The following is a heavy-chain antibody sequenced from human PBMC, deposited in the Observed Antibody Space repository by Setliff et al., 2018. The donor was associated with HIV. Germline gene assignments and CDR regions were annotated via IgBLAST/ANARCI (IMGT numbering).Heavy chain of an antibody. Sequence: SETLSLTCAVYGGSFSGYYWSWIRQPPGKGLEWIGEINHSGSTNYNPSLKSRLTLSLDTSKNQFSLKLTSVTAADTAVYYCVREDRVYERQLISPGAIDYWGQGTLVTVAS. CDR2: INHSGST. J-gene: IGHJ4*02. V-gene: IGHV4-34*01. CDR1: GGSFSGYY. CDR3: VREDRVYERQLISPGAIDY. D-gene: IGHD2-8*01.